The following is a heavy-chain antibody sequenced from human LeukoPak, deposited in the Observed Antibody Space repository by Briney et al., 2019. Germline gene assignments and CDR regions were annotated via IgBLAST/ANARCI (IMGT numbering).Heavy chain of an antibody. V-gene: IGHV4-30-4*01. CDR1: GGSISSGDYY. J-gene: IGHJ1*01. CDR2: IYYSGST. CDR3: ARESDYYDSSGYLR. D-gene: IGHD3-22*01. Sequence: SETLSLTCTVFGGSISSGDYYWSWIRQPPGKGLEWIGYIYYSGSTYYNPSLKSRVTISVDTSKNQFSLKLSSVTAADTAVYYCARESDYYDSSGYLRWGQGTLVTVS.